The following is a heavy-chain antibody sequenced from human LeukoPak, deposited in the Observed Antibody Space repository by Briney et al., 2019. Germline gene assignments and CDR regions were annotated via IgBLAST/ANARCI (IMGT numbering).Heavy chain of an antibody. D-gene: IGHD3-9*01. Sequence: GASVKVSCKASGGTFSSYAISWVRQAPGQGLEWMGGIITIFGTANYAQKFQGRVTITADESTSTAYMELSSLRSEDTAVYYCARDREGDILTGYYAYWGQGTLVTVSS. V-gene: IGHV1-69*13. CDR1: GGTFSSYA. CDR3: ARDREGDILTGYYAY. CDR2: IITIFGTA. J-gene: IGHJ4*02.